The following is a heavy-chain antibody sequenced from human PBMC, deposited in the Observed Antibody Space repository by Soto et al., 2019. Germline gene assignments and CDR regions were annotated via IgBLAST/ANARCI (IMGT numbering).Heavy chain of an antibody. J-gene: IGHJ4*02. CDR2: IGTAGDT. D-gene: IGHD6-13*01. CDR1: GFTFSSYD. CDR3: ARGEDGAGTFDY. V-gene: IGHV3-13*01. Sequence: GGSLRLSCAASGFTFSSYDMHWVRQATGKGLEWVSAIGTAGDTYYPGSVKGRFTISRENAKNSLYLQMNSLRAGDTAVYYCARGEDGAGTFDYWGQGTLVTVSS.